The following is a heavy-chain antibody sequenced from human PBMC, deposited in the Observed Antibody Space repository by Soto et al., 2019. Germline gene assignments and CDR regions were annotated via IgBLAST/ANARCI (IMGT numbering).Heavy chain of an antibody. CDR2: IFSNDEK. V-gene: IGHV2-26*01. CDR3: ARTYSSGWYVTFPLDN. D-gene: IGHD6-19*01. J-gene: IGHJ4*02. CDR1: GFSLSNGGMG. Sequence: QVTLKESGPVLVKPTDTLTLTCTVSGFSLSNGGMGVSWIRQPPGKALEWLGHIFSNDEKTYSTSLSSRLTISKDASKGQVVLTMTNMDPVDTGRYYCARTYSSGWYVTFPLDNWGQGTLVTVSS.